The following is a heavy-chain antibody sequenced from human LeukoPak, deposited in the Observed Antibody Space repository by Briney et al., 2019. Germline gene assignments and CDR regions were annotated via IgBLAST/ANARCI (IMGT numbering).Heavy chain of an antibody. V-gene: IGHV3-11*04. D-gene: IGHD2/OR15-2a*01. J-gene: IGHJ4*02. CDR2: ISSSGSTI. Sequence: GGSLRLSCAASGFTFSDYYMSWIRQAPGKGLEWVSYISSSGSTIYYADSVKGRFTISRDNAKNSLYLQMNRLRADEDTAVYYCARDNSTLDYWGQGTLVTVSS. CDR3: ARDNSTLDY. CDR1: GFTFSDYY.